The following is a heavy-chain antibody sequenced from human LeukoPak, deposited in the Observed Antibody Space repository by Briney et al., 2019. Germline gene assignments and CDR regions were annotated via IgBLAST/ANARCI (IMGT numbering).Heavy chain of an antibody. CDR3: ARGQRRQLVVY. CDR1: GYTFTSYD. D-gene: IGHD6-6*01. Sequence: ASVTVSCTASGYTFTSYDINWVRQAPGQGLEWMGWMNPNSGNTGYAQKFQGRVTMTRNTSISTAYMELSSLRSEDTAVYYCARGQRRQLVVYWGQGTLVTVSS. V-gene: IGHV1-8*01. J-gene: IGHJ4*02. CDR2: MNPNSGNT.